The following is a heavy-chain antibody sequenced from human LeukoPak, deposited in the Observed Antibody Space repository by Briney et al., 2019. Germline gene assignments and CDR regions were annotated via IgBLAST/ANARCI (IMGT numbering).Heavy chain of an antibody. J-gene: IGHJ3*02. Sequence: SETLSLTCTVSGGSISSYYWGWIRQPPGKGLEWIGSIYHSGSTYYNPSLKSRVTISVDTSKNQFSLKLSSVTAADTAVYYCASRVWVVVIRHDAFDIWGQGTMVTVSS. V-gene: IGHV4-39*07. CDR3: ASRVWVVVIRHDAFDI. CDR1: GGSISSYY. CDR2: IYHSGST. D-gene: IGHD3-22*01.